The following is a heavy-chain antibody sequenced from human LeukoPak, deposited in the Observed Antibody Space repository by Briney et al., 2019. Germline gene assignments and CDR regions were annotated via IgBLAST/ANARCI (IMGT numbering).Heavy chain of an antibody. Sequence: KLGESLKISCKGSGYNFATYWIGWVGQMPGKGLEWMGVIYPGDSDTRYSPSFRGQVTISADKSISTAYLQWSSLKASDTAMYYCARPPDSSGHYLFDFWGQGTLVTVSS. D-gene: IGHD3-22*01. CDR1: GYNFATYW. CDR3: ARPPDSSGHYLFDF. CDR2: IYPGDSDT. V-gene: IGHV5-51*01. J-gene: IGHJ4*02.